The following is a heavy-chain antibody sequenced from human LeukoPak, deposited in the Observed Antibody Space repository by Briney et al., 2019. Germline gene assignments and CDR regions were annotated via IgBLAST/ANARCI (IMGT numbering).Heavy chain of an antibody. CDR1: GFSFSTYG. CDR2: IRFDGGKK. J-gene: IGHJ3*02. CDR3: ARAEVYNWNDVADAFDI. Sequence: GGSLRLSCAASGFSFSTYGFHWVRQAPGKGLEWVTFIRFDGGKKNYADSVKGRFTISRDNAKNSLYLQMNSLRAEDTAVYYCARAEVYNWNDVADAFDIWGQGTMVTVSS. V-gene: IGHV3-30*02. D-gene: IGHD1-20*01.